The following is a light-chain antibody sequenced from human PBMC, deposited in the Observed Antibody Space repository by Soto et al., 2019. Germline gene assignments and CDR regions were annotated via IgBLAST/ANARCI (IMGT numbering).Light chain of an antibody. Sequence: DIVLTQSPGTLSLSPGDRATLSCRASQSVSSSSLAWYQQKPGQAPRLLIYGASRRATGIPDTFRGSGSGTDFTLTINRLEPEDFAVYYCQHYGSSPQTFGQGTKLEI. CDR3: QHYGSSPQT. J-gene: IGKJ2*01. CDR1: QSVSSSS. CDR2: GAS. V-gene: IGKV3-20*01.